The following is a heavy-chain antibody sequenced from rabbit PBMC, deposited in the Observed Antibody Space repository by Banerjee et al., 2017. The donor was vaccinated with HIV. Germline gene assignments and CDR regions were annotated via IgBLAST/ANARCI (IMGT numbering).Heavy chain of an antibody. CDR2: INTSSGNT. J-gene: IGHJ5*01. CDR3: ARDAGDSGYGPDWLDL. V-gene: IGHV1S45*01. Sequence: QEQLEESGGDLVKPEGSLTLTCTASGFSFSNRYVMCWVRQAPGKGLEWIACINTSSGNTVYASWAKGRFTISKTSSTTVTLQMPSLTAADTATYFCARDAGDSGYGPDWLDLWGPGTLVTVS. CDR1: GFSFSNRYV. D-gene: IGHD1-1*01.